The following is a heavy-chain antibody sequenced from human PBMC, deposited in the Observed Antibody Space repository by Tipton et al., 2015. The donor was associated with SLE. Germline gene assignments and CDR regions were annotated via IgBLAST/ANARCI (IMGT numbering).Heavy chain of an antibody. CDR2: IYTSGSP. V-gene: IGHV4-61*02. CDR1: GGSISSGSYY. D-gene: IGHD1-1*01. J-gene: IGHJ4*02. CDR3: ARGDPQGLEPFDY. Sequence: TLSLTCTVSGGSISSGSYYWSWIRQPAGKGLEWIGRIYTSGSPNYNPSLKSRVTISVDTSKNQFSLKLSSVTAADTAAYYCARGDPQGLEPFDYWGQGTLVTVSS.